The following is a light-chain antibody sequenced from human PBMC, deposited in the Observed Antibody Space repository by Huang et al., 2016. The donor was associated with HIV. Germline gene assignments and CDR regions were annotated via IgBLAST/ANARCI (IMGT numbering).Light chain of an antibody. V-gene: IGKV3-11*01. CDR3: QQRSNWPGIT. Sequence: EIVLTQSPATLSLSPGERATLSCRASQSVSSYLAWYQQKPGQAPRLLIYDAANRAPGIPARFRGRGSGTDFTLTISSLEPEDFAVYYCQQRSNWPGITFGPGTKVDIK. J-gene: IGKJ3*01. CDR2: DAA. CDR1: QSVSSY.